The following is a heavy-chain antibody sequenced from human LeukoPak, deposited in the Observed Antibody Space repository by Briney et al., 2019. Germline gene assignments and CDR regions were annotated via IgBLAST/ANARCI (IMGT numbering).Heavy chain of an antibody. CDR3: AKDRGQYYDSSGYYPYYLDY. CDR1: GFTFSSYA. Sequence: GGSLRLSCAASGFTFSSYAMSWVRQAPGKGLEWVSGISNSGGSTYYADSVKGQFTISRDNSKNTLYLQMNSLRAEDTAVYYCAKDRGQYYDSSGYYPYYLDYWGQGTLVTVSS. D-gene: IGHD3-22*01. CDR2: ISNSGGST. V-gene: IGHV3-23*01. J-gene: IGHJ4*02.